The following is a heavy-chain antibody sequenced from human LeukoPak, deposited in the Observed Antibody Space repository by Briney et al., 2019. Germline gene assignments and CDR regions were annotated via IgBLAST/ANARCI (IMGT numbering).Heavy chain of an antibody. V-gene: IGHV1-69*13. CDR3: ATIKTYYYGSGSYYNV. Sequence: GASVKVSCKASGYTFTSYGISWVRQAPGQGLEWMGGIIPIFGTANYAQKFQGRVTITADESTSTAYMELSSLRSEDTAVYYCATIKTYYYGSGSYYNVWGQGTLVTVSS. CDR2: IIPIFGTA. CDR1: GYTFTSYG. D-gene: IGHD3-10*01. J-gene: IGHJ4*02.